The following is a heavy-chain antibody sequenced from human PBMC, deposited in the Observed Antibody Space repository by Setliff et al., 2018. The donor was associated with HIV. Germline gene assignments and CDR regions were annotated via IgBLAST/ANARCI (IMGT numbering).Heavy chain of an antibody. J-gene: IGHJ6*03. CDR2: INHSGST. CDR1: GGSFTDYY. D-gene: IGHD1-26*01. CDR3: ARGARLLAAYSDRWDYFYMAV. V-gene: IGHV4-34*01. Sequence: ASETLSLTCAVSGGSFTDYYWIWIRQPPGKGLEWIGEINHSGSTHYNPSLKSRFIISVDTSKNQFSLKVNSMTAADTAVYYCARGARLLAAYSDRWDYFYMAVWGKGTTVTVSS.